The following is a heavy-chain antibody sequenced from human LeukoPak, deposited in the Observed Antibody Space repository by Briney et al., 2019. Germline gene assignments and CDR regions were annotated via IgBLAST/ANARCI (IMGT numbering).Heavy chain of an antibody. CDR1: GFTFTNYG. CDR3: AKDGTDSSGYEYYFDY. V-gene: IGHV3-30*18. Sequence: GGSLRLSCAASGFTFTNYGMDWVRQAPGKGPEWVAVISFDGSKKDYADSVKGRFTISRDHSKNTLYLQMNSLRAEDTAVYYCAKDGTDSSGYEYYFDYWGQGTLVTVSS. D-gene: IGHD3-22*01. CDR2: ISFDGSKK. J-gene: IGHJ4*02.